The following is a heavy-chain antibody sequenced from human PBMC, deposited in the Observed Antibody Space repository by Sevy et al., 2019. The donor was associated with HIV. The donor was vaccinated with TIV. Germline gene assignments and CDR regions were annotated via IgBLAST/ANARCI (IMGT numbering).Heavy chain of an antibody. J-gene: IGHJ4*02. Sequence: GGSLRLSCAASGFTFSSYAMNWVRQAPGKGLEWVSGISGSDGSTQYADSVKGRFTISSDNSKNTLYLQINSLRAEDHDVYYWVKGGGSGYYKTNNFDYWGQGTLVTV. D-gene: IGHD3-3*01. CDR2: ISGSDGST. V-gene: IGHV3-23*01. CDR1: GFTFSSYA. CDR3: VKGGGSGYYKTNNFDY.